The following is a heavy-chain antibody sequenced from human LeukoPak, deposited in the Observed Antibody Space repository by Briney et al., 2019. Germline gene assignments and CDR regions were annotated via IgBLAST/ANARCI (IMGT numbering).Heavy chain of an antibody. D-gene: IGHD6-6*01. J-gene: IGHJ4*02. Sequence: PGGSLRLSCAASGFTFDDYAMHWVRQAPGKGLEWVSGISWNSGSIGYADSVKGRFTISRDNAKNSLYLQMNSLRAEDTALYYCEKIFPGPRYSSSSGFDYWGQGTLVTVSS. CDR2: ISWNSGSI. CDR1: GFTFDDYA. V-gene: IGHV3-9*01. CDR3: EKIFPGPRYSSSSGFDY.